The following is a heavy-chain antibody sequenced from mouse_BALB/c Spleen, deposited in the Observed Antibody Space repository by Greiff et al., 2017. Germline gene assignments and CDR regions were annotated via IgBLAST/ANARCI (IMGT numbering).Heavy chain of an antibody. J-gene: IGHJ3*01. Sequence: QVQLQQPGAELVKPGASVKLSCKASGYTFTSYYMYWVKQRPGQGLEWIGGINPSNGGTNFNEKFKSKATLTVDKSSSTAYMQLSSLTTEDSAVYYCTRPYGKGAWFAYWGQGTLVTVSA. CDR1: GYTFTSYY. D-gene: IGHD2-10*02. CDR3: TRPYGKGAWFAY. V-gene: IGHV1S81*02. CDR2: INPSNGGT.